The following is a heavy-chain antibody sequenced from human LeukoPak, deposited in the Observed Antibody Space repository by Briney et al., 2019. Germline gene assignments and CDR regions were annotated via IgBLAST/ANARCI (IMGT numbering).Heavy chain of an antibody. J-gene: IGHJ5*02. D-gene: IGHD6-6*01. CDR1: GFTFSSYW. V-gene: IGHV3-20*01. CDR3: ARGTIAASGYNWFDP. CDR2: INWNGGST. Sequence: GGSLRLSCAASGFTFSSYWMSWVRQAPGKGLEWVSGINWNGGSTGYADSVKGRFTISRDNAKNSLYLQMNSLRAEDTALYHCARGTIAASGYNWFDPWGQGTLVTVSS.